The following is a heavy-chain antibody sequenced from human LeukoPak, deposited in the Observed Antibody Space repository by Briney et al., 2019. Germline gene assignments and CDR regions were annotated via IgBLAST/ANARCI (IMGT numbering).Heavy chain of an antibody. J-gene: IGHJ4*02. D-gene: IGHD3-16*01. CDR3: AGRRVLDASFDY. Sequence: TGGSLRLSCAASGFTVSGNYMSWVRQAPGKGLEWVSVIYSSDNTYYIDSVKGRFTISRDNSKNTLYLQVNSLRAEDTAVYYCAGRRVLDASFDYWGQGTLVTVSS. V-gene: IGHV3-66*02. CDR2: IYSSDNT. CDR1: GFTVSGNY.